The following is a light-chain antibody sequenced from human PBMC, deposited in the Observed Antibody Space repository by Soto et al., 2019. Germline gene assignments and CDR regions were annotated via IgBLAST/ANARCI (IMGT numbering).Light chain of an antibody. V-gene: IGKV3-20*01. Sequence: EVVLTQSPGTLSLSPGERATLSCRASQNIRGNELAWYQQKPGQAPRLLIYRGSSRATGIPDRFSGRGSGTDFPLPISRLEPEDFAVYYCHDYGTSAPWTFGQGTTVEIK. J-gene: IGKJ1*01. CDR2: RGS. CDR3: HDYGTSAPWT. CDR1: QNIRGNE.